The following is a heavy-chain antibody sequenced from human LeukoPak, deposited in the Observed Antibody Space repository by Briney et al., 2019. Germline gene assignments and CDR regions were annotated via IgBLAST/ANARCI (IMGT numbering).Heavy chain of an antibody. Sequence: APVKVSCKASGYTFSSYYIHWVRQAPGQGLEWMGWINPNSGATSYAQKFQGGVTMTRDTSITTFYMEVNRLTSDDTAVYFCARYNWNDVVSALDYWGQGTLVTVSS. J-gene: IGHJ4*02. CDR1: GYTFSSYY. CDR3: ARYNWNDVVSALDY. V-gene: IGHV1-2*02. D-gene: IGHD1-1*01. CDR2: INPNSGAT.